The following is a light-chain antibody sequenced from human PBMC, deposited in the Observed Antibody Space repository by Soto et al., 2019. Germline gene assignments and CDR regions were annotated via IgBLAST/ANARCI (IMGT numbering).Light chain of an antibody. CDR2: DTS. CDR3: QQRAKWPLT. Sequence: EIVLTQSPVTLSLSPGERATLSCRASQSVNSCLAWYQQKPGQAPRLLIYDTSKRATGIPARFSGSGSGTDFTLTISSLEPEDFAIYYCQQRAKWPLTFGGGTKVEIK. V-gene: IGKV3-11*01. CDR1: QSVNSC. J-gene: IGKJ4*01.